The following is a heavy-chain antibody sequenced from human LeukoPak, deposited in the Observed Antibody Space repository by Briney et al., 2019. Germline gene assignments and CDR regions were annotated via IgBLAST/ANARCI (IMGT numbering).Heavy chain of an antibody. J-gene: IGHJ4*02. V-gene: IGHV3-23*01. D-gene: IGHD3/OR15-3a*01. CDR3: ASQGTGYHSV. CDR1: GFTFSTYP. CDR2: ISENDAGT. Sequence: PGASLRLSCAASGFTFSTYPMSWVRQAPGKGLEWVSSISENDAGTYYADSAKGRFTISRDNSRNTMYLQMHSLRVGDTAAYYCASQGTGYHSVWGQGTLVTVSS.